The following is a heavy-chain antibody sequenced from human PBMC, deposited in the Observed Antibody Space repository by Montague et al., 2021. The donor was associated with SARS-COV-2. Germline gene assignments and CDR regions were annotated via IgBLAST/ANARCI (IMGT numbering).Heavy chain of an antibody. V-gene: IGHV4-34*01. CDR1: GESFSGFP. J-gene: IGHJ4*02. CDR3: ARWDPQTLTVISLRGKSANDY. CDR2: INDRGVTNY. D-gene: IGHD4-11*01. Sequence: SETLSLTCAVYGESFSGFPWSWIRQPPGKGLEWIAEINDRGVTNYNYNPSLGSRVTISADTSKNQFSLKLRSVTAADTAVYYCARWDPQTLTVISLRGKSANDYWGQGTLVTVSS.